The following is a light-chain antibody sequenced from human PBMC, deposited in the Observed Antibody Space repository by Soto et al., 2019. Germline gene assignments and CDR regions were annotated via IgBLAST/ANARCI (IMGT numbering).Light chain of an antibody. CDR2: GNN. CDR3: QSYDSSLSSYV. Sequence: QSVLTQPPSVSGAPGQRVTISCTGSSSNIGAGYDVHWYQQLPGTAPKLLIYGNNNQPSGVPDRFSGSKSGTSASLAITGLQAEDEADYYCQSYDSSLSSYVFGTGTKVTVL. J-gene: IGLJ1*01. CDR1: SSNIGAGYD. V-gene: IGLV1-40*01.